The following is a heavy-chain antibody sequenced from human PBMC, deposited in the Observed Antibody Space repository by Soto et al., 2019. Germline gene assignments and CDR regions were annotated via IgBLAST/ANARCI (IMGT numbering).Heavy chain of an antibody. J-gene: IGHJ4*02. CDR2: ISIGNGYT. V-gene: IGHV1-3*04. D-gene: IGHD3-16*02. Sequence: ASVKVSCKASGYTFTGYAMHWVRQAPGQRLEWLGWISIGNGYTKYSAKFQDRVTITWDTSATTAYIQLSSLISEDTAVYYCARFRSLGYNFFDYWGQGTLVTVS. CDR1: GYTFTGYA. CDR3: ARFRSLGYNFFDY.